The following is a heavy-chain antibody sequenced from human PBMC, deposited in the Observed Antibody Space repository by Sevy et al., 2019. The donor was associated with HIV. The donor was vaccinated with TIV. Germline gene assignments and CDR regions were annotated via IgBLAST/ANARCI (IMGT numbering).Heavy chain of an antibody. V-gene: IGHV3-23*01. CDR2: ISGSGGST. D-gene: IGHD2-15*01. CDR1: GFTFSSYA. Sequence: GGSLRLSCAASGFTFSSYAMSWVRQAPGKGLEWVSAISGSGGSTYYADSVKGRFTISRDNSKNTLYLQMNSLRAEDMAVYYCPRAGLEGSPGIVVVVAAIPDAFDIWGQGTMVTVSS. CDR3: PRAGLEGSPGIVVVVAAIPDAFDI. J-gene: IGHJ3*02.